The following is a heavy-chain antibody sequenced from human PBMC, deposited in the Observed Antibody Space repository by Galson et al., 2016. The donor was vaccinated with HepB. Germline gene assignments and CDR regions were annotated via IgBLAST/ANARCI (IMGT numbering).Heavy chain of an antibody. CDR3: VLENMGDYIMTFDL. Sequence: SVKVSCKASGYTFSRSPISWVRQAPGRRLEWMGDIITMFGAAHFAEKFQDRLTITADKFTGTAYMELSSLTSDDTALYFCVLENMGDYIMTFDLWGQGTMGTVAA. D-gene: IGHD4-17*01. J-gene: IGHJ3*01. CDR2: IITMFGAA. CDR1: GYTFSRSP. V-gene: IGHV1-69*06.